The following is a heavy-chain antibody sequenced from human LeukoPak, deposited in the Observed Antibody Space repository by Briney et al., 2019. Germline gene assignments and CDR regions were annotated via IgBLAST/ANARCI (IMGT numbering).Heavy chain of an antibody. CDR1: GGTFISYA. Sequence: ASVKVSCKASGGTFISYAISWVRQAPGQGLEWMGGIIPIFGTANYAQKFQGRVTITADESTSTAYMELSSLRSEDTAVYYCARYSSGSPWAFDIWGQGTMVTVSS. CDR2: IIPIFGTA. D-gene: IGHD6-19*01. V-gene: IGHV1-69*13. CDR3: ARYSSGSPWAFDI. J-gene: IGHJ3*02.